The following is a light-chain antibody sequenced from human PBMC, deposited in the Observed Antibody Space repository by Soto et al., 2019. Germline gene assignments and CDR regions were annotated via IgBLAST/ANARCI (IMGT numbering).Light chain of an antibody. CDR3: QQYNNWPPVT. J-gene: IGKJ5*01. CDR1: QSVSSN. Sequence: EIVMTQSPATLSVSPGERATLSCRASQSVSSNLAWYQQKPGQAPRLLIYGASTRAAGIPARFSGSGSGTEFTLAISSLQSEDFAVYYCQQYNNWPPVTFGQGTRLEIK. CDR2: GAS. V-gene: IGKV3D-15*01.